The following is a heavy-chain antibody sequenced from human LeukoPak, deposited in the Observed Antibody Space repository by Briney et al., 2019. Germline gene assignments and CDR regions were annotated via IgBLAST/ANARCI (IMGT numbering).Heavy chain of an antibody. D-gene: IGHD3-22*01. CDR3: ARDANYYDSSGYLAAFDI. V-gene: IGHV4-59*01. CDR1: GGSISSYY. Sequence: PSETLSLTCTVSGGSISSYYWSWIRQPPGKGLEWIGYIYYSGSTNYNPSLKSRATISVDTSKNQFSLKLSSVTAADTAVYYCARDANYYDSSGYLAAFDIWGQGTMVTVSS. CDR2: IYYSGST. J-gene: IGHJ3*02.